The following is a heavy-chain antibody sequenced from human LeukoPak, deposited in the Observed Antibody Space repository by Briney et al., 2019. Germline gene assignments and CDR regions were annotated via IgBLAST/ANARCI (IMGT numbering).Heavy chain of an antibody. V-gene: IGHV4-30-2*01. CDR1: GGSISSGGYY. Sequence: SETLSLTCTVSGGSISSGGYYWSWIRQPPGKGLEWIGYIYHSGSTYYNPSLKSRVTISVDRSKNLFSLKLSSVTAADTAVYYCARDFKGSYYRSGSYPTLDYWGQGTLVTVSS. J-gene: IGHJ4*02. CDR2: IYHSGST. CDR3: ARDFKGSYYRSGSYPTLDY. D-gene: IGHD3-10*01.